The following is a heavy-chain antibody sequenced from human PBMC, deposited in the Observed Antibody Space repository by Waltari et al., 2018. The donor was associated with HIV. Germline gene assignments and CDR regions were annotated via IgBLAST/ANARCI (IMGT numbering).Heavy chain of an antibody. CDR3: ARGQTVRAFEF. CDR2: SYQSAVT. D-gene: IGHD4-17*01. J-gene: IGHJ3*01. CDR1: IGSFSVYT. V-gene: IGHV4-59*01. Sequence: QVHLQESGPGLVKPSETLSLTCTISIGSFSVYTWNWIRQSPEKGLEWIGMSYQSAVTDYNPSLKSRAAISIDVSNNQFSLTLHSVTAADTATYYCARGQTVRAFEFWGQGTRVTVSS.